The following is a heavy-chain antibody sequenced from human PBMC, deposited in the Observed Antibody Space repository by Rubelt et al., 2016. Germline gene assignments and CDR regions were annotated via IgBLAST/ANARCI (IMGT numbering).Heavy chain of an antibody. V-gene: IGHV4-39*01. D-gene: IGHD2-15*01. CDR2: IYFRGNN. Sequence: QLQLQESGPGLVKPSETLSLTCTVSGGSISSTTSYWGWIRQPPGKGLEWIGRIYFRGNNYYNPSLQRRITVSVNTSKNQVSRKLGCVTAADTAVYYCARQSGAPARLRGIIDDWGQGTLVTVSS. CDR1: GGSISSTTSY. J-gene: IGHJ4*02. CDR3: ARQSGAPARLRGIIDD.